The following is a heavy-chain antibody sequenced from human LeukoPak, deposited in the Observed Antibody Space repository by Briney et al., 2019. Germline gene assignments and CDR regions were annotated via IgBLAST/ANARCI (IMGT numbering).Heavy chain of an antibody. CDR3: ARDVLAAPGTFDY. CDR1: GGSISSYY. CDR2: IYPSGST. D-gene: IGHD6-13*01. V-gene: IGHV4-4*07. Sequence: SETLSLTCTVSGGSISSYYWNWIRQPAGRGLEWIGRIYPSGSTNYNPSLKSRVTISLDTSKNQLSLKLSSVTAADTAVYYCARDVLAAPGTFDYWGQGALVTVSS. J-gene: IGHJ4*02.